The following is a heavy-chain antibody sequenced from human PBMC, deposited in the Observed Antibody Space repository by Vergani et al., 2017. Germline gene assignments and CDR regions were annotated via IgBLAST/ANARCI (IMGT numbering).Heavy chain of an antibody. Sequence: QVQLVQSGADVKKPGASVTVSCKASGYTFTSYDINWVRQATGQGLEWMRWVNPNSGNTGYAQKFQGRVTMTRNPSISTAYMELSSLRSEDTAVYYCARVSSGGLWCWELSLRFDYWGQGTLVTVSS. D-gene: IGHD3-10*01. CDR2: VNPNSGNT. J-gene: IGHJ4*02. V-gene: IGHV1-8*01. CDR3: ARVSSGGLWCWELSLRFDY. CDR1: GYTFTSYD.